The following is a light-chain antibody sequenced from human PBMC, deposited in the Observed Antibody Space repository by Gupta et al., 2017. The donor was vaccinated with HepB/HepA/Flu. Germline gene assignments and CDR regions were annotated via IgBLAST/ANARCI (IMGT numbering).Light chain of an antibody. CDR3: ETEDTSLAHYV. CDR1: TSSFGNRY. J-gene: IGLJ1*01. V-gene: IGLV1-51*01. CDR2: KNN. Sequence: QSVLTQPPSVSAAPGQRATISCSGSTSSFGNRYVSWYQQDPGTAPKLLIFKNNKRPSGIPDRFSGSKSGTTATLDITGLQTGDEAEYYCETEDTSLAHYVFGTGTRVTVL.